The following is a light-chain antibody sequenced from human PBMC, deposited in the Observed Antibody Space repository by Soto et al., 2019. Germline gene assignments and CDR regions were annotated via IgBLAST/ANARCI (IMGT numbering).Light chain of an antibody. V-gene: IGKV3-20*01. CDR3: QQYGSSPRT. Sequence: EIVMTQSPATLSVSPGERATLSCRASQSVSNSYLAWYQQKPGQAPRLLIYGASSRATGIPDRFSGSGSGTDFTLTISRLEPEDLAVYYCQQYGSSPRTFGQGTKLEI. J-gene: IGKJ2*01. CDR1: QSVSNSY. CDR2: GAS.